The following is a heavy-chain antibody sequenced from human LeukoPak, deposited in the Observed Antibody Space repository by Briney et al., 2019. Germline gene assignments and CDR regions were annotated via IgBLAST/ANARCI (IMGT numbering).Heavy chain of an antibody. CDR3: TRDYYGSRGYWNRNY. D-gene: IGHD3-22*01. CDR2: VSYDATNK. J-gene: IGHJ4*02. V-gene: IGHV3-30-3*01. Sequence: GGSLRLSCAVSGFTFNDYTMHWVRHAPGKGLEWLAVVSYDATNKYYADSVKGRFTVSRDNSKNTLYLQMNSLRADDSALYYCTRDYYGSRGYWNRNYWGQGTLVTVSS. CDR1: GFTFNDYT.